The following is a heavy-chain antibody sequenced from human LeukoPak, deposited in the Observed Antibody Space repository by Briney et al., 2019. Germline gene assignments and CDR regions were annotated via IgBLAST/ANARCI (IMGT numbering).Heavy chain of an antibody. Sequence: GGSLRLSCAASGFTVSTNSMTWVRQAPGKGLEWVSYISSSGSTIYYADSVKGRFTISRDNAKNSLYLQMNSLRAEDTAVYYCARVAIGTAMGYNWFDPWGQGTLVTVSS. V-gene: IGHV3-11*04. D-gene: IGHD5-18*01. CDR1: GFTVSTNS. CDR3: ARVAIGTAMGYNWFDP. CDR2: ISSSGSTI. J-gene: IGHJ5*02.